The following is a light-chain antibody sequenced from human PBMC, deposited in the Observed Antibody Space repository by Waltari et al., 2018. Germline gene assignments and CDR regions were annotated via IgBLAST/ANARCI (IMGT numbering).Light chain of an antibody. CDR1: SSNIGSTY. CDR3: AAWDDSLSGFYV. CDR2: RNN. Sequence: QSVLTQPPSASGTPGQRVTISCSGSSSNIGSTYVYWYQQLPGPAPKLLIYRNNQRPSGVPDRFSGSKSGTAASLAISGLRSEDEADYYCAAWDDSLSGFYVFGTGTKVTVL. J-gene: IGLJ1*01. V-gene: IGLV1-47*01.